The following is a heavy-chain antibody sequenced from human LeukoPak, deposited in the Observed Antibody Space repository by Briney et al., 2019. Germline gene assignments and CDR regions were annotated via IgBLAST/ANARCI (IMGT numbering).Heavy chain of an antibody. V-gene: IGHV3-23*01. D-gene: IGHD2-2*01. CDR2: ISASGGST. J-gene: IGHJ4*02. CDR3: AKAPCSSTSCRYYFDY. Sequence: GGSLRLSCEASRFTFSSYAMHWVRQAPGRGLEWVSAISASGGSTYYADSVKGRFTISRDNSKNTLYLQMNSLRAEDTAVYYCAKAPCSSTSCRYYFDYWGQGSQVTVSS. CDR1: RFTFSSYA.